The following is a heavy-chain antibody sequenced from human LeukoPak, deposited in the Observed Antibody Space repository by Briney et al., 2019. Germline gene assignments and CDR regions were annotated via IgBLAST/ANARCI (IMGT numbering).Heavy chain of an antibody. CDR2: ISYDGSNK. CDR1: GFTFSSYA. J-gene: IGHJ4*02. D-gene: IGHD4-23*01. CDR3: ASYYDYGGNSGIDY. V-gene: IGHV3-30-3*01. Sequence: PGGSLRLSCAASGFTFSSYAMHWVRQALGKGLEWVAVISYDGSNKYYADSVKGRFTISRDNSKNTLYLQMNSLRAEDTAVYYCASYYDYGGNSGIDYWGQGTLVTVSS.